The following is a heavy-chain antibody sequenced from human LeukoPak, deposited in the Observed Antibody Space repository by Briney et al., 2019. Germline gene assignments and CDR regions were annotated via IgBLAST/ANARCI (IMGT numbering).Heavy chain of an antibody. V-gene: IGHV3-21*01. D-gene: IGHD1-26*01. CDR2: ISTSSHYI. CDR1: GFTLRSYS. J-gene: IGHJ4*02. Sequence: GGSLRLSCVASGFTLRSYSMHWVRQAPGKGLEWVSYISTSSHYIYYADSVKGRFTISRDDAKNSLYLQMNSLRAEDTALYYCARDASGSSTGLIDSWGQGTLVTVSS. CDR3: ARDASGSSTGLIDS.